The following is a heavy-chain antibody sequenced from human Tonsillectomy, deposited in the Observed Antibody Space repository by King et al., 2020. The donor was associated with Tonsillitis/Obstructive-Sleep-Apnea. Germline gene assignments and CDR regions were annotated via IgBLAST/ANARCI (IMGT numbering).Heavy chain of an antibody. Sequence: VQLVESGGGVVQPGRSLRLSCAASGFTFSSYAMHWVRQAPGKGLEWVAVISYDGSNKYYADSVKGRFTISRDNSKNTLYLQMNSLGAEDTAVYYCARDGGYSSSWPDYWGQGTLVTVSS. J-gene: IGHJ4*02. CDR3: ARDGGYSSSWPDY. V-gene: IGHV3-30*04. CDR2: ISYDGSNK. CDR1: GFTFSSYA. D-gene: IGHD6-13*01.